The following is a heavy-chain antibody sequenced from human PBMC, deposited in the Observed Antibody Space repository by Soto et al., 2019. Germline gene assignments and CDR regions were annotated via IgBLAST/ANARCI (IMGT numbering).Heavy chain of an antibody. J-gene: IGHJ6*02. D-gene: IGHD1-26*01. CDR2: MNPNSANT. Sequence: GASVKVSCKASGYTFTSYDINWVRQATGQGLEWMGWMNPNSANTGYAQKFQGRVTITRDMSTSTAYMELSSLRSEDTAVYYCAAAIVGATKGVYYYYGMDVWGHGTTVTVSS. CDR1: GYTFTSYD. V-gene: IGHV1-8*01. CDR3: AAAIVGATKGVYYYYGMDV.